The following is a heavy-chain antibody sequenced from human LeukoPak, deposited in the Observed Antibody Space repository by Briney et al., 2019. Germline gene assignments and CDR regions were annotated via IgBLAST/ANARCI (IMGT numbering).Heavy chain of an antibody. CDR1: GFTFSSYW. V-gene: IGHV3-7*01. Sequence: GGSLRLSCAASGFTFSSYWMSWVRQAPGKGPEWVANIKEDGSEKYYVDSVKGRFIISRDNAKNSLYLQMNSLRAEDTAVYYCAGYCSSTSCYMSQAFDIWGQGTMVTVSS. J-gene: IGHJ3*02. D-gene: IGHD2-2*02. CDR2: IKEDGSEK. CDR3: AGYCSSTSCYMSQAFDI.